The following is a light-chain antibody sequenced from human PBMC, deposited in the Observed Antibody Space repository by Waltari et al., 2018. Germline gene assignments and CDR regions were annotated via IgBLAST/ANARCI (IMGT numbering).Light chain of an antibody. CDR3: QQSYSGPIT. Sequence: DIHLTQSPSSLSASVGDRVTITCRTTQTVIIHLNWYQQKPGKAPKLLIYAASSLQSGVPSSFSGSGSGTDFTLTISSLQPEDFATYYCQQSYSGPITFGQGTRLENK. CDR2: AAS. J-gene: IGKJ5*01. CDR1: QTVIIH. V-gene: IGKV1-39*01.